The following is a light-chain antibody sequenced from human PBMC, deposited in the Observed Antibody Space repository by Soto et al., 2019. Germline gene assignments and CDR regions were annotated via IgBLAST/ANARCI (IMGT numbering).Light chain of an antibody. Sequence: QSVLTQPPSASGSPGQSVTISCTGTSSDVGGYKYVSWYQHHPGKAPKVVIYEVTKRPSGVPDRFSGSQSGNTAPLTVSGLQAQDEADYYCSSYGGTNNVVFGGGTKLTVL. CDR3: SSYGGTNNVV. V-gene: IGLV2-8*01. J-gene: IGLJ2*01. CDR2: EVT. CDR1: SSDVGGYKY.